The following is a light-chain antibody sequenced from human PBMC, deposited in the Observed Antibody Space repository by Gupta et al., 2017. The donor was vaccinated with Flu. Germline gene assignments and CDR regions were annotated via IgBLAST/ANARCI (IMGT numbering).Light chain of an antibody. CDR2: EVS. V-gene: IGLV2-14*01. CDR1: NNDVGGYNF. Sequence: QSALTQPASASGSPGQSITISCTGTNNDVGGYNFVSWYQQHPGKAPKLIIYEVSKRPSGVSNRFSGSKSGNTASLTISGLQAEDEAEYYCCSYTASYTLVFGGGTKLTVL. CDR3: CSYTASYTLV. J-gene: IGLJ3*02.